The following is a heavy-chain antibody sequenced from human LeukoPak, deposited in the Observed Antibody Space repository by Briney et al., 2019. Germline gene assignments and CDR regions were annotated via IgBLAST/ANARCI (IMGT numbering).Heavy chain of an antibody. J-gene: IGHJ1*01. CDR3: AKESYYGSGSYKYFQH. CDR2: ISGGGDYT. CDR1: GFAFSSNA. V-gene: IGHV3-23*01. D-gene: IGHD3-10*01. Sequence: PGGALRLSCAASGFAFSSNAMSWVRQAPGKGREWVSIISGGGDYTSYADSVKGRFTISRDNPKNTLYLQMNSLRAEDTAAYYCAKESYYGSGSYKYFQHWGQGTLVTVSS.